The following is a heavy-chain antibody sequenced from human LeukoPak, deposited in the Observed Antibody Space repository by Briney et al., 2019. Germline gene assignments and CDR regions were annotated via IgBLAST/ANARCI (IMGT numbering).Heavy chain of an antibody. V-gene: IGHV3-66*01. D-gene: IGHD2-2*01. CDR3: ARAAAAAMAPDY. J-gene: IGHJ4*02. CDR1: GFTVSSNY. CDR2: IYSGGST. Sequence: GGSLRLSCAASGFTVSSNYMSWVRQAPGKGLEWVSVIYSGGSTYYADSVRGRFTISRDNSKNTLYLLVNTLRAEDTAVYYCARAAAAAMAPDYWGQGTLVTVSS.